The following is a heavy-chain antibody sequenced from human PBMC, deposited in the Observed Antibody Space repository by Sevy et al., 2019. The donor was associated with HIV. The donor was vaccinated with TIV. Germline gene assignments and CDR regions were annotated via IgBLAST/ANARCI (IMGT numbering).Heavy chain of an antibody. CDR2: IKEDGSKK. CDR3: ARDFQWF. V-gene: IGHV3-7*01. Sequence: GGSLRLSCAASGFTFSDYWMSWVRQAPGKGLEWVASIKEDGSKKDYGDSVKGRFTISRDNAKNSLYLEMSSLRVEETALYYCARDFQWFWGQGTLVTVSS. D-gene: IGHD3-22*01. CDR1: GFTFSDYW. J-gene: IGHJ4*02.